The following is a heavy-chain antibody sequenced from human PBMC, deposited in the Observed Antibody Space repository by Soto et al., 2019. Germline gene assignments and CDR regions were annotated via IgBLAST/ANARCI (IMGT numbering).Heavy chain of an antibody. CDR2: ISGSGGST. D-gene: IGHD3-9*01. J-gene: IGHJ4*02. Sequence: PGGSLRLSCAASGFTFSSYAMSWVRQAPGKGLEWVSAISGSGGSTYYADSVKGRFTISRDNSKNKLYLQMNSLRAEDTAVYYCAKDRGYDILTGYYVYWGQGTLVTVSS. V-gene: IGHV3-23*01. CDR3: AKDRGYDILTGYYVY. CDR1: GFTFSSYA.